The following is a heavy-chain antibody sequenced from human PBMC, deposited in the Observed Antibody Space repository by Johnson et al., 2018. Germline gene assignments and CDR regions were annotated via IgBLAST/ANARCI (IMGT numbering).Heavy chain of an antibody. CDR3: ATYGDGAFAI. J-gene: IGHJ3*02. CDR1: GFTFSAYW. V-gene: IGHV3-7*01. Sequence: VQLVESGGGLVQPGGSLRLSCAASGFTFSAYWMSWVRQAPGKGLEWVANIKQDGREKYVVDSVKGRFSISRDNAKTSLFLQMNSLRAEDTAVYYCATYGDGAFAIWGQGTMVTVSS. D-gene: IGHD4-17*01. CDR2: IKQDGREK.